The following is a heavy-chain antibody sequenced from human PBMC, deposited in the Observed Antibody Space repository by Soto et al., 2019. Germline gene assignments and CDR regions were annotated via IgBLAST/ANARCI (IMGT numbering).Heavy chain of an antibody. J-gene: IGHJ6*02. CDR3: ARDRYIVATASWYYYYYGMDV. Sequence: QVQLVESGGGVVQPGRSLRLSCAASGFTFSSYGMHWVRQAPGKGLEWVAVIWYDGSNKYYADSVKGRFTISRDNSKNTLYLQMNSLRAEDTAVYYCARDRYIVATASWYYYYYGMDVWGQGTTVTVSS. D-gene: IGHD5-12*01. CDR2: IWYDGSNK. CDR1: GFTFSSYG. V-gene: IGHV3-33*01.